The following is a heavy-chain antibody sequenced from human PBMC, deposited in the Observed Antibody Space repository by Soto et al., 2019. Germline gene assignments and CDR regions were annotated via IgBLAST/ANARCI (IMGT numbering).Heavy chain of an antibody. D-gene: IGHD6-19*01. CDR1: GFTFSSYA. Sequence: GGSLRLSCAASGFTFSSYAMHWVRQAPGKGLEWVAVISYDGSNKYYADSVKGRFTISRDNSKNTLYLQMNSLRAEDTAVYYCARIMGIAVARNAFDIWGQGTMVTVS. CDR3: ARIMGIAVARNAFDI. CDR2: ISYDGSNK. J-gene: IGHJ3*02. V-gene: IGHV3-30-3*01.